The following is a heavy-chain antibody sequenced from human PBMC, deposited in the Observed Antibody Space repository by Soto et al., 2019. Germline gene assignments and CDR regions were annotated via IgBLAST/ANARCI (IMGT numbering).Heavy chain of an antibody. CDR2: INPADSDI. CDR1: GYSFTSNW. Sequence: GESLKISCEASGYSFTSNWIGWVRQMPGKGLEWMGIINPADSDIKYSPSFQGQVTISADKSISTVSLQWRRLQASDTAMFYCRGHSREEKGWTICRLDYWGQGTPVTVSS. V-gene: IGHV5-51*01. D-gene: IGHD3-22*01. J-gene: IGHJ4*02. CDR3: RGHSREEKGWTICRLDY.